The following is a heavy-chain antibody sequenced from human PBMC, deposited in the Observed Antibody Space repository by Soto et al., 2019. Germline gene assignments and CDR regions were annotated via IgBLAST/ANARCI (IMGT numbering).Heavy chain of an antibody. D-gene: IGHD6-19*01. J-gene: IGHJ4*02. CDR2: IYSGGST. V-gene: IGHV3-66*01. CDR3: ARAGRWLGLYYFDY. Sequence: EVQLVESGGGLVQPGGSLRLSCAASGFTVSSNYMSWVRQAPGKGLEWVSVIYSGGSTYYADSVKGRFTISRDNSKNTLYLQMNSLRAEDTAVYYCARAGRWLGLYYFDYWGQGTLVTVSS. CDR1: GFTVSSNY.